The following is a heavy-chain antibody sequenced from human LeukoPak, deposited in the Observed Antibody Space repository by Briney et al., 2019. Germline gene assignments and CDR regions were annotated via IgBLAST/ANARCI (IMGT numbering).Heavy chain of an antibody. Sequence: GGSLRLSCAASGFTFDDYGMSWVRQAPGKGLEWVSGINWNGGSTGYADSVKGRFTISRDNAKNSLYLQMNSLRAEDTATYYCARVDTAMVHLDYWGQGTLVTVSS. D-gene: IGHD5-18*01. CDR3: ARVDTAMVHLDY. CDR2: INWNGGST. J-gene: IGHJ4*02. CDR1: GFTFDDYG. V-gene: IGHV3-20*04.